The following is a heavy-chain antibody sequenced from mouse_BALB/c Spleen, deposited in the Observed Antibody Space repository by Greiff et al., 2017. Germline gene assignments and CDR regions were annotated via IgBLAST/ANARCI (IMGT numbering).Heavy chain of an antibody. D-gene: IGHD3-2*01. Sequence: VKLVESGAELMKPGASVKISCKATGYTFSSYWIEWVKQRPGHGLEWIGEILLGSGSTNYNEKFKGKATFTADTSSNTAYMQLSSLTSEDSAVYYCVQDSSGYVDAMDYWGQGTSVTVSS. J-gene: IGHJ4*01. V-gene: IGHV1-9*01. CDR2: ILLGSGST. CDR3: VQDSSGYVDAMDY. CDR1: GYTFSSYW.